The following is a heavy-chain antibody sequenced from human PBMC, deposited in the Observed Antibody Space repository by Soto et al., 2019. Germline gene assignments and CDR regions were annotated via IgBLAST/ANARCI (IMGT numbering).Heavy chain of an antibody. CDR1: GGSISSGDYY. CDR3: ARGANYYYGDYKRYFDY. CDR2: IYYSGST. D-gene: IGHD4-17*01. J-gene: IGHJ4*02. V-gene: IGHV4-30-4*01. Sequence: SETLSLTCTVSGGSISSGDYYWSWIRQPPGKGLEWIGYIYYSGSTYYNPSLKSRVTISVDTSKNQFSLKLSSVTAADTAVYYCARGANYYYGDYKRYFDYWGQGTLVTSPQ.